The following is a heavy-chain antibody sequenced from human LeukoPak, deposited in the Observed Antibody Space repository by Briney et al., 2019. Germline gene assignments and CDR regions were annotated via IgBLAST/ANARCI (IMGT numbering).Heavy chain of an antibody. CDR3: ARGPLPTTVVPGRPYHYYYYMDV. D-gene: IGHD4-11*01. J-gene: IGHJ6*03. V-gene: IGHV4-61*02. Sequence: SETLSLTCTVSGGSISSGSYYWSWIRQPAGKGLEWIGRIYTSGSTNYNPSLKSRVTISVDTSKNQFSLKLSSVTAADTAVYYCARGPLPTTVVPGRPYHYYYYMDVWGKGTTVTVSS. CDR2: IYTSGST. CDR1: GGSISSGSYY.